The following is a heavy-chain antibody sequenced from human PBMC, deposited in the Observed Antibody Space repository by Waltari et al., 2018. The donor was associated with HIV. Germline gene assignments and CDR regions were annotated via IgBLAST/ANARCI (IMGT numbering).Heavy chain of an antibody. CDR3: ARGANYYGDYYYGMDV. CDR1: GGSFRGYS. J-gene: IGHJ6*02. CDR2: INHSGST. V-gene: IGHV4-34*01. D-gene: IGHD4-17*01. Sequence: QVQLQQWGAGLLKPSETMSPTCAAYGGSFRGYSWSCIRQPPGKGLEWTGEINHSGSTNYNPSLKSRVTISVDTSKNQFSLKLSSVTAADTAVYYCARGANYYGDYYYGMDVWGQGTTVTVSS.